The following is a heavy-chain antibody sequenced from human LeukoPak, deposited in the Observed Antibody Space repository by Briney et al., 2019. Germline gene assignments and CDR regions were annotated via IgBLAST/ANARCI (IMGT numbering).Heavy chain of an antibody. CDR2: ISSSSRTI. J-gene: IGHJ6*03. V-gene: IGHV3-48*01. Sequence: GGSLRLSCAASGFTFSSYSMNWVRQAPGKGLEWVSYISSSSRTIYYADSVKGRFTISRDNAKNSLYLQMNSMRAEDTAVYYCARAYDFWSGYTYYYYYYYMDVWGKGTTVTVSS. D-gene: IGHD3-3*01. CDR3: ARAYDFWSGYTYYYYYYYMDV. CDR1: GFTFSSYS.